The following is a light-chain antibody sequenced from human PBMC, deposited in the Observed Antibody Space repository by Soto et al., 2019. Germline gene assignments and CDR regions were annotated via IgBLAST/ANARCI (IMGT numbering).Light chain of an antibody. CDR2: GVS. CDR3: QHYSTVPLT. V-gene: IGKV3-15*01. CDR1: QSVRSD. Sequence: EIVMIQSQPTIYVSRGDGATXSCRASQSVRSDLAWYQHKPGLAPRLLIYGVSTRATGIPVRFSGSGSGTEFTLSLRSLQSEDSAIYFCQHYSTVPLTFGGGTKVDIK. J-gene: IGKJ4*01.